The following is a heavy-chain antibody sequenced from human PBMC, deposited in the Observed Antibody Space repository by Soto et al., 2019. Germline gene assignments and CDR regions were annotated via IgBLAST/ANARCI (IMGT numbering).Heavy chain of an antibody. J-gene: IGHJ4*02. Sequence: QVQLVESGGGVVQPGRSLRLSCAASGFTFSSYAMHWVRQAPGKGLEWVAVISYDGSNKYYADSVKGRFTISRDNSKNTLYLQMNSLRAEDTAVYYCASYGDYDAKIGYWGQGTLVTVSS. CDR3: ASYGDYDAKIGY. CDR2: ISYDGSNK. V-gene: IGHV3-30-3*01. CDR1: GFTFSSYA. D-gene: IGHD4-17*01.